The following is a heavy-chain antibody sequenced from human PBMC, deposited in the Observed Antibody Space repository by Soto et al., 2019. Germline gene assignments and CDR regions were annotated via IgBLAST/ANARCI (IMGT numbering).Heavy chain of an antibody. CDR2: ISSSGDTI. D-gene: IGHD3-10*01. J-gene: IGHJ4*02. V-gene: IGHV3-48*03. CDR1: GFTFSSYE. Sequence: HPGGSLILSCGASGFTFSSYEMNWVRQAPGKGLEWVSYISSSGDTINYADSVKGRFTISRDNAKNSLYLQMNSLRAEDTAVYCCARSITPFDYWGQGTPVTVSS. CDR3: ARSITPFDY.